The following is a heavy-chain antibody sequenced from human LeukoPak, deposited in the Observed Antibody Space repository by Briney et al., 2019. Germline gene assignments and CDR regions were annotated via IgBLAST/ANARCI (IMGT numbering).Heavy chain of an antibody. J-gene: IGHJ4*02. D-gene: IGHD3-10*01. CDR2: ISSNGGST. Sequence: GGSLRLSCSASGFTFSSCAMHWVRQAPGKGLEYVSAISSNGGSTYYADSVKGRFTISRDNSKNTLYLQMSSLRAEDTAVYYWVKGVGGSGSYYNFDYWGQGTLVTVSS. CDR1: GFTFSSCA. V-gene: IGHV3-64D*06. CDR3: VKGVGGSGSYYNFDY.